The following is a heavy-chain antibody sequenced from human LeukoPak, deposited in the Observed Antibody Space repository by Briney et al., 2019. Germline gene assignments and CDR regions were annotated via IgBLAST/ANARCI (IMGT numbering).Heavy chain of an antibody. V-gene: IGHV4-59*01. D-gene: IGHD4/OR15-4a*01. CDR1: GGSISSYY. CDR2: IYYSGST. J-gene: IGHJ4*02. CDR3: ARGFKRRAYFDY. Sequence: PSETLSLTCTVSGGSISSYYWSWIRQPPGKGLEWIGYIYYSGSTNYNPSLKSRVTISVDTSKNQFSLRLSSVTAADTAVYYCARGFKRRAYFDYWGQGTLVTVSS.